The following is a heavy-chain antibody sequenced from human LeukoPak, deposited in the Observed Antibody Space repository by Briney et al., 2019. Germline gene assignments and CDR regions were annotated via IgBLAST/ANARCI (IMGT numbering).Heavy chain of an antibody. CDR3: ATAPLGSGSYYNGPDY. Sequence: GASVKVSCKASGYIFTDYYMHWVRQMPGKGLEWMGRIDPSDSHTNYSPSFQGHVTISADKSISTAYLQWSSLKASDTAMYYCATAPLGSGSYYNGPDYWGQGTLVTVSS. D-gene: IGHD3-10*01. V-gene: IGHV5-10-1*01. J-gene: IGHJ4*02. CDR1: GYIFTDYY. CDR2: IDPSDSHT.